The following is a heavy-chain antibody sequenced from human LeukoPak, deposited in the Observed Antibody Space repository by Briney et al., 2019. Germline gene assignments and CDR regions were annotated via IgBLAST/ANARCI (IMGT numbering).Heavy chain of an antibody. Sequence: GGSLRLSCAASGFTFSTYWMSWIRQAPGKGLEWVANIKQDGSEKYYLDSVKGRFTISGDNAKNSLYLQMNSLRAEDTAVYFCTREAAAGIDYWGQGTLVTVSS. V-gene: IGHV3-7*01. CDR2: IKQDGSEK. J-gene: IGHJ4*02. D-gene: IGHD6-13*01. CDR1: GFTFSTYW. CDR3: TREAAAGIDY.